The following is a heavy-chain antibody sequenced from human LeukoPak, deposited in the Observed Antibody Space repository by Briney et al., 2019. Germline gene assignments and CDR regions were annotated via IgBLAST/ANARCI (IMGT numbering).Heavy chain of an antibody. J-gene: IGHJ4*02. CDR3: ARHLSGVTGYTYGRGIDY. Sequence: GGSLRLSCAASGFSFSSYWMSWVRQAPGKGLEWVANIKKDGSEKYYVDSVRGRFTISRDNAKTSLYLQMNSLRAEDTAVYYCARHLSGVTGYTYGRGIDYWGQGTLVTVSS. D-gene: IGHD5-18*01. V-gene: IGHV3-7*01. CDR2: IKKDGSEK. CDR1: GFSFSSYW.